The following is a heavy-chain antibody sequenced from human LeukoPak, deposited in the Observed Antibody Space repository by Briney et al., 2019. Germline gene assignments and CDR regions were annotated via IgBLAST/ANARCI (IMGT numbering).Heavy chain of an antibody. V-gene: IGHV3-7*04. Sequence: GGSLRLSCTASGFTFSSNWMTWVRQAAGKGLEWVANINQDGGEKYYVDSVKGRFTISRDNAKNSLYLQMNSLRVEDTAVYYCARNYDWGQGTLVTVSS. CDR3: ARNYD. D-gene: IGHD3-16*01. CDR1: GFTFSSNW. J-gene: IGHJ4*02. CDR2: INQDGGEK.